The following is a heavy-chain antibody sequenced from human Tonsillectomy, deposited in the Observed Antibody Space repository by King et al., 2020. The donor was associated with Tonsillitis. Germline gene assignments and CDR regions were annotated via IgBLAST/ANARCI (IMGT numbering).Heavy chain of an antibody. Sequence: VQLVESGGGVVQPGRSLRLSCAASGFTFNSYSMHWVRQAPGKGLEWVAVVSYDGNNKYYADSVKGRFTISRDNSNNTLYLQMNSLRAEDAAVYYCAGGVEVYYGMYVWGQGTTVTVSS. CDR2: VSYDGNNK. D-gene: IGHD1-26*01. V-gene: IGHV3-30*04. CDR1: GFTFNSYS. CDR3: AGGVEVYYGMYV. J-gene: IGHJ6*02.